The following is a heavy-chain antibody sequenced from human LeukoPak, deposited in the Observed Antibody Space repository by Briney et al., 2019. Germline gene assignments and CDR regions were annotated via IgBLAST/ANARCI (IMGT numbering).Heavy chain of an antibody. CDR1: GFTFRSYS. CDR2: INSDSNYI. CDR3: AMATWVGGLDY. D-gene: IGHD1-26*01. J-gene: IGHJ4*02. Sequence: GGSLRLSCAASGFTFRSYSMNWVRQAPGKGLEWVSSINSDSNYIYYADSVQGRFTISRDNAKNSLYLQMNSLRAEDTAVYYCAMATWVGGLDYWGQGTLVTVSS. V-gene: IGHV3-21*01.